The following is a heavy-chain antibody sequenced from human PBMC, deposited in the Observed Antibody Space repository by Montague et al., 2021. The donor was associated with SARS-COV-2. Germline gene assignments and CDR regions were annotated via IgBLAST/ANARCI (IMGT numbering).Heavy chain of an antibody. CDR2: IYYSGST. CDR3: ARHGDILTGYYNWFDP. D-gene: IGHD3-9*01. Sequence: SETLSLTCTVSGGSISSSSYYWGWIRQPPGKGLEWIGSIYYSGSTYYNPSLKSRVTISVDTSKNQFSLKLSSVTAADTAVYYCARHGDILTGYYNWFDPWGQGTLVTVSS. V-gene: IGHV4-39*01. CDR1: GGSISSSSYY. J-gene: IGHJ5*02.